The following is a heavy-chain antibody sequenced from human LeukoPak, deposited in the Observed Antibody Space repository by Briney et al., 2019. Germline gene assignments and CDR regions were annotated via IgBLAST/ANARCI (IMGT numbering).Heavy chain of an antibody. V-gene: IGHV4-59*03. D-gene: IGHD3-10*01. CDR2: IYYRGTT. J-gene: IGHJ4*02. CDR3: AGVFSGRRPFEL. Sequence: SEILSLTCTVSGGSINDYYWNWLRQPPGKGLEWIGFIYYRGTTNNNPSLKSRLTTSIDTSKKQFSLNLSSVTAADTAVYYCAGVFSGRRPFELWGQGTLVTVSS. CDR1: GGSINDYY.